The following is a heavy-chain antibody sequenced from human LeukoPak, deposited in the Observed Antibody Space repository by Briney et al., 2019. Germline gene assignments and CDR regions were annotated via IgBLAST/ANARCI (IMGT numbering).Heavy chain of an antibody. J-gene: IGHJ6*02. Sequence: ASVKVSCKASGYIFTNYYIHWVRQAPGQGLEWMGITYPSGGSTSYAQKFQGRVTMTRDASTSTVHMELSSLRSEDTAVYYCARNQYQLLSYSFFYAMDVWGQGSTVTVSS. CDR1: GYIFTNYY. D-gene: IGHD2-2*01. CDR3: ARNQYQLLSYSFFYAMDV. V-gene: IGHV1-46*01. CDR2: TYPSGGST.